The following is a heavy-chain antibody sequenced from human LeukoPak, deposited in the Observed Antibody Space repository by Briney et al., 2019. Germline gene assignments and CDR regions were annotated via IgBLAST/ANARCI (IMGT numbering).Heavy chain of an antibody. J-gene: IGHJ4*02. V-gene: IGHV3-23*01. CDR3: AKGPSLTGYYCPALLDY. D-gene: IGHD3-9*01. Sequence: GGSLRLSCAASGFTFSSYAMSWVRQAPGKGLEWVSAISGSGGSTYYADSVKGRFTISRDNSKNTLYLQMNSLRAEDTAVYYCAKGPSLTGYYCPALLDYWGQGTLVTVSS. CDR1: GFTFSSYA. CDR2: ISGSGGST.